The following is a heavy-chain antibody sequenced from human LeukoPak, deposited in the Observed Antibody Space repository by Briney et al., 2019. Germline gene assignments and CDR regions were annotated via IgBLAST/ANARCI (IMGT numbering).Heavy chain of an antibody. Sequence: SEILSLTCAVSGGSISSSNGWSWVRQPPGKGLEWIGEIYHSGSTNYNPSLKSRVTISVDKSKNHFSLKLSSVTAADTAVYYCARDYYDSSGYHDAFDIWGQGTMVTVSS. CDR2: IYHSGST. J-gene: IGHJ3*02. D-gene: IGHD3-22*01. CDR1: GGSISSSNG. CDR3: ARDYYDSSGYHDAFDI. V-gene: IGHV4-4*02.